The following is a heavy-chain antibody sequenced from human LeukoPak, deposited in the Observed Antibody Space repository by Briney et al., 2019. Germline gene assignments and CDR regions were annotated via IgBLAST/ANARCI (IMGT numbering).Heavy chain of an antibody. CDR1: GFTFDNFA. V-gene: IGHV3-9*01. D-gene: IGHD6-19*01. J-gene: IGHJ4*02. CDR2: ITWNSRVK. Sequence: PGGSLRLSCAASGFTFDNFAMHWVRQAPGKGLEWVSGITWNSRVKTYTPSVKGRFTISRDNAKNSLYLQMNSLRAEDTAVYYCARVRSGWTFDYWGQGTLVTVSS. CDR3: ARVRSGWTFDY.